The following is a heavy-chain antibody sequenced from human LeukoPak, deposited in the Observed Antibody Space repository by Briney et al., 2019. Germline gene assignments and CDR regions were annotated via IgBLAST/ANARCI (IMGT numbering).Heavy chain of an antibody. V-gene: IGHV1-69*05. D-gene: IGHD3-10*01. CDR2: IIPIFGTA. CDR1: GYTFTSYY. CDR3: ARDSDGSGSQYYYYYYMDV. J-gene: IGHJ6*03. Sequence: GASVKVSCKASGYTFTSYYMHWVRQAPGQGLEWIGGIIPIFGTANYAQKFQGRVTITTDESTSTAYMELSSLRSEDTAVYYCARDSDGSGSQYYYYYYMDVWGKGTTVTVSS.